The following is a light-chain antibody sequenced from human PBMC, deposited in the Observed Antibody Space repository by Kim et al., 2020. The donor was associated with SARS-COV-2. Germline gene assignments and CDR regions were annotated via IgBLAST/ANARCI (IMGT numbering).Light chain of an antibody. V-gene: IGKV1-9*01. Sequence: ASVGDRVTITCRASQGIISYLAWYQQKPGKAPKLLIHTASTLHSGVPSRFSGSGSGTDFTLSISSLQPEDFATYYCQQVNDYPHTFGQGTKLEI. CDR3: QQVNDYPHT. J-gene: IGKJ2*01. CDR2: TAS. CDR1: QGIISY.